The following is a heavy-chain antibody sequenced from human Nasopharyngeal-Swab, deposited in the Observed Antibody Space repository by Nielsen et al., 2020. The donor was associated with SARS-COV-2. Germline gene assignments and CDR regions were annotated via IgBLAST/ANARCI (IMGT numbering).Heavy chain of an antibody. CDR1: GFTFSSYA. CDR3: AAQWLRYRDY. D-gene: IGHD5-12*01. Sequence: GGSLRLSCVASGFTFSSYAMSWVRQAPGKGLEWVSAISGSGGSTYYADSVKGRFTISRDNSKNTLYLQMNSLRAEDTAVYYCAAQWLRYRDYWGQGTLVTVSS. J-gene: IGHJ4*02. CDR2: ISGSGGST. V-gene: IGHV3-23*01.